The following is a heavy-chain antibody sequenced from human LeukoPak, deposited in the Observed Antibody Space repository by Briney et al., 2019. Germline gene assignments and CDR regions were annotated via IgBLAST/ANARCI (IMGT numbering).Heavy chain of an antibody. CDR1: GFTFSSYG. V-gene: IGHV3-30*18. D-gene: IGHD3-22*01. CDR2: ISYDGSNK. Sequence: GSLRLSCAASGFTFSSYGMHWVRQAPGKGLEWVAVISYDGSNKYYADSVKGRFTISRDNSKNTLYLQMNSLRAEDTAVYYCAKGAWGYYDSSGYYYVFGAFDIWGQGTMVTVSS. J-gene: IGHJ3*02. CDR3: AKGAWGYYDSSGYYYVFGAFDI.